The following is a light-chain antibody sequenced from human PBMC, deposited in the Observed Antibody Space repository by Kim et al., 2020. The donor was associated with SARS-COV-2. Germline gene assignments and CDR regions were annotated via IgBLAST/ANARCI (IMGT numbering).Light chain of an antibody. Sequence: GQRVTISCSGSSSNIGSNYVYWYQQLPGTAPKLLIYRNNQRPSGVPDRFSGSKSGTSASLAISGLRSEDEADYFCAAWDDSLTGYVFGTGTKVTVL. CDR1: SSNIGSNY. J-gene: IGLJ1*01. V-gene: IGLV1-47*01. CDR3: AAWDDSLTGYV. CDR2: RNN.